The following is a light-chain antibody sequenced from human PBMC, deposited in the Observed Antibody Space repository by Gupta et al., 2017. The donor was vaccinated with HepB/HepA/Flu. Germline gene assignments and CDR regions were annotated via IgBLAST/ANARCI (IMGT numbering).Light chain of an antibody. J-gene: IGKJ1*01. CDR1: QSLLHTNGYNY. V-gene: IGKV2-28*01. CDR2: LGS. Sequence: EIVMTQSPLSLHVTPGEPASISCRSSQSLLHTNGYNYLDWYLQKPGQSPQLLIYLGSNRASGVPDRFSGSGSGTDFTLKISRVEAEDVGVYYCMQALRTWTFGQGTKVEIK. CDR3: MQALRTWT.